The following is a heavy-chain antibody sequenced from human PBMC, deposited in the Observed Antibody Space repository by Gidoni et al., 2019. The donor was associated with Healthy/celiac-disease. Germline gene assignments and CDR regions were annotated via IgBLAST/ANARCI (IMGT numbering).Heavy chain of an antibody. Sequence: QVQLQESGPGLVKPSETLSLTCTVSGGSVSSGSYYWSWIRQPPGKGLEWIGYIYYSGSTNYNPSLKSRVTISVDTSKNQFSLKLSSVTAADTAVYYCASEGDGYNFWYWGQGTLVTVSS. CDR3: ASEGDGYNFWY. CDR1: GGSVSSGSYY. D-gene: IGHD3-3*01. CDR2: IYYSGST. J-gene: IGHJ4*02. V-gene: IGHV4-61*01.